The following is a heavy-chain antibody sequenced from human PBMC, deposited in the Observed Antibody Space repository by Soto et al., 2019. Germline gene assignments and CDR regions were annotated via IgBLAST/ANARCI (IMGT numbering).Heavy chain of an antibody. V-gene: IGHV4-39*01. J-gene: IGHJ1*01. Sequence: QLQLQESGPGLVKPSETLSLTCTVSGGSISSSSYYWGWIRQPPGKGLEWIGSIYYRGSTYYNPSLKSRVTISVDTSKNQFSLKLSSVTAADTAVYYCARYNVAAPDSGGYFQHWGQGTLVTVSS. D-gene: IGHD6-19*01. CDR1: GGSISSSSYY. CDR3: ARYNVAAPDSGGYFQH. CDR2: IYYRGST.